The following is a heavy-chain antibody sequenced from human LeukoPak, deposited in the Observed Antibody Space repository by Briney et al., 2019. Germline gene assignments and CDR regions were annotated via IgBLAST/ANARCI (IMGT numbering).Heavy chain of an antibody. D-gene: IGHD6-19*01. CDR2: INHSGST. V-gene: IGHV4-34*01. CDR3: ARILAGYSSGWYYFDY. CDR1: GGSFSGYY. J-gene: IGHJ4*02. Sequence: SETLSLTCAVYGGSFSGYYWSWIRQPPGKGLEWIGEINHSGSTNYNPSLKSRVTISVDTSKNQFSLKLSSVTAADTAVYYCARILAGYSSGWYYFDYWGQGTLVTVSS.